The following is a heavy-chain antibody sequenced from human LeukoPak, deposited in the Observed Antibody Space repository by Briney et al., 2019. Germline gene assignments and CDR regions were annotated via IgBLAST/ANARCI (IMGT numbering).Heavy chain of an antibody. CDR2: INHSGST. Sequence: SETLSLTCTVSGGSISTSSYSWGWVRQPPGRGLEWIGEINHSGSTNYNPSLKSRVTISVDTSKNQFSLKLSSVTAADTAVYYCARRNLKYSSGWYNWFDPWGQGTLVTVSS. CDR1: GGSISTSSYS. D-gene: IGHD6-19*01. CDR3: ARRNLKYSSGWYNWFDP. J-gene: IGHJ5*02. V-gene: IGHV4-39*07.